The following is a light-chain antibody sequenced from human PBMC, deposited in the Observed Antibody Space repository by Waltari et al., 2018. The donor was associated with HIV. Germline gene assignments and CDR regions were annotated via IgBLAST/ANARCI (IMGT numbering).Light chain of an antibody. J-gene: IGLJ2*01. CDR1: YLWAHY. CDR2: QDD. CDR3: QAWDSSTVL. Sequence: SHDLTPPPSLSVSPGQTASITCSGDYLWAHYAPWYQQKPGQSPVLVIYQDDKRPSGIPERFSGSNSGNTATLTITGTQAMDEADYYCQAWDSSTVLFGGGTKLTVL. V-gene: IGLV3-1*01.